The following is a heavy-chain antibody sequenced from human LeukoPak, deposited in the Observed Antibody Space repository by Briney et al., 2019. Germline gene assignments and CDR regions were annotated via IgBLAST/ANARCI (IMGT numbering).Heavy chain of an antibody. CDR3: ARVEGPGSPFDH. J-gene: IGHJ4*02. CDR1: GLTFKNYW. Sequence: GGSLRLSCAASGLTFKNYWMHWVRHAPEKGLMWVSGINSDGSDTRYADSVTGRFTISRDNAKNTLYLQMNSLRVEDTAVYYCARVEGPGSPFDHWGQGTLVTVSS. CDR2: INSDGSDT. D-gene: IGHD1-1*01. V-gene: IGHV3-74*01.